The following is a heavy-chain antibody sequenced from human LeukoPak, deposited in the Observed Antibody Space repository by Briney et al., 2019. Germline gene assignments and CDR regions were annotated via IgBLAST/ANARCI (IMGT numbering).Heavy chain of an antibody. J-gene: IGHJ4*02. CDR2: VYYSGST. V-gene: IGHV4-59*12. Sequence: SETLSLTCTVSGGSLSDYYWSWIRQPPGKGLESIGYVYYSGSTHYNPPLKSRVTMSIDTPENQVSLTMRSVTAADTAVYYCARRDYSSGWSFDKWGQGTLVTVSS. CDR1: GGSLSDYY. D-gene: IGHD6-19*01. CDR3: ARRDYSSGWSFDK.